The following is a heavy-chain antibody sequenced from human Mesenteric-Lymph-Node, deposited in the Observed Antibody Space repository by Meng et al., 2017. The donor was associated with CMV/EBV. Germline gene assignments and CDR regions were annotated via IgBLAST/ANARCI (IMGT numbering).Heavy chain of an antibody. Sequence: SETLSLTCTVSGGSISSYYWSWIRQPPGKGLEWIGYIYYSGSTNYNPSLKSRVTISVDTSKNQFSLKLSSVTAADTAVYYCAREPGDKYYFDYWGQGTLVTVSS. CDR1: GGSISSYY. D-gene: IGHD4-17*01. V-gene: IGHV4-59*01. CDR3: AREPGDKYYFDY. CDR2: IYYSGST. J-gene: IGHJ4*02.